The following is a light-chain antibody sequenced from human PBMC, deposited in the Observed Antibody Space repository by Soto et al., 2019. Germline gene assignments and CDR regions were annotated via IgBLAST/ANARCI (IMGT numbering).Light chain of an antibody. CDR1: QSVGTF. J-gene: IGKJ1*01. CDR2: DAS. CDR3: QQYGSSGT. V-gene: IGKV3-11*01. Sequence: EIVLTQSPATLSLSPGERATLSCRASQSVGTFFAWYQQKPGQAPRLLIYDASNRATGIPPRFSGSGSGTDFTLTISRLEPEDFAVYYCQQYGSSGTFGQGTKV.